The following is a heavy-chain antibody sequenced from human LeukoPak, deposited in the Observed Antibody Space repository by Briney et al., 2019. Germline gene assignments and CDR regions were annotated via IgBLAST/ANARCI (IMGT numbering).Heavy chain of an antibody. CDR3: ARDAYSGSYRWFDP. Sequence: ASVKVSCKASGYTFTSYGISWVRQAPGQGLEWMGWISAYNGNTNHAQKLQGRVTMTRDTSISTAYMELSRLRSDDTAVYYCARDAYSGSYRWFDPWGQGTLVTVSS. J-gene: IGHJ5*02. CDR1: GYTFTSYG. V-gene: IGHV1-18*01. CDR2: ISAYNGNT. D-gene: IGHD1-26*01.